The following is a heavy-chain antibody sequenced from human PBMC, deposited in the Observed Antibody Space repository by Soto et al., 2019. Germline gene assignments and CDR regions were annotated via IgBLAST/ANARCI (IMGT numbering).Heavy chain of an antibody. D-gene: IGHD3-3*01. Sequence: SETLSLTCAVSSGSISSSNWWSWVRQPPGKGLEWIGEIYHSGSTNYNPSLKSRVTISVDKSKNQFSLKLSSVTAADTAVYYCARVRNYDFWSGYFGYWGQGTLVTVSS. J-gene: IGHJ4*02. CDR3: ARVRNYDFWSGYFGY. CDR1: SGSISSSNW. V-gene: IGHV4-4*02. CDR2: IYHSGST.